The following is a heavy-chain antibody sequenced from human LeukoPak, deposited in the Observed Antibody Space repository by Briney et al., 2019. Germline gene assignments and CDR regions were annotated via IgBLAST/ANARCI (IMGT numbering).Heavy chain of an antibody. J-gene: IGHJ5*02. CDR2: IYTSGST. CDR3: ARGSTTWDWFDP. D-gene: IGHD2-2*01. V-gene: IGHV4-4*07. Sequence: SETLSLTCTVSGGSISDYYWSWIRQLAGKGLEWIGRIYTSGSTNYNPSLKSRVTMSVDTSKNQFSLKLSSVTAADTAAYYCARGSTTWDWFDPWGQGTLVTVSS. CDR1: GGSISDYY.